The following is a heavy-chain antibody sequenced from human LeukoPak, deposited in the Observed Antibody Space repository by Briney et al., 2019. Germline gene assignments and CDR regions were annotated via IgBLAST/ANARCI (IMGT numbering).Heavy chain of an antibody. Sequence: PGGSLRLSCAASGFTFSTYGMHWVRQAPGKGLEWVSVIYSGGSTYYADSVKGRFTISRDNSKNTLYLQMNSLRAEDTAVYYCARGNSVAGTFYYYYYYMDVWGKGTTVTISS. V-gene: IGHV3-66*01. CDR2: IYSGGST. CDR3: ARGNSVAGTFYYYYYYMDV. J-gene: IGHJ6*03. D-gene: IGHD6-19*01. CDR1: GFTFSTYG.